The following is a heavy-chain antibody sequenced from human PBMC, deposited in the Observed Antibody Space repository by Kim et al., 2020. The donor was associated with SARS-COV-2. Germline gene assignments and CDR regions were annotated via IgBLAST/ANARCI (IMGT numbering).Heavy chain of an antibody. J-gene: IGHJ6*01. V-gene: IGHV3-30*18. CDR1: GFTFSSYA. CDR3: AKAGSSWNSYYYGMDV. Sequence: GGSLRLSCAASGFTFSSYAIHWVRQAPGKGLEWVSAIAYEEGNNYYADSVVGRFAISRDNSKNMLYLQMNSLRPEDTAVYYCAKAGSSWNSYYYGMDVWGEGTKAT. D-gene: IGHD6-13*01. CDR2: IAYEEGNN.